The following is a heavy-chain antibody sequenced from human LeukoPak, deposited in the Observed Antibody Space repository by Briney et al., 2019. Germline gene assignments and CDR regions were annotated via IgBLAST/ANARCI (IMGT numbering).Heavy chain of an antibody. CDR3: ARDHARYFYGSGYYYSVPFLDY. CDR2: ISAHNGNT. J-gene: IGHJ4*02. V-gene: IGHV1-18*01. Sequence: ASVKVSCKASGYTFTSYGISWVRQAPGQGLEWMGWISAHNGNTNYAQKFQGRVTMTTDTSTSTAYMELRSLRSDDTAVHYCARDHARYFYGSGYYYSVPFLDYWGQGTLVTVSS. D-gene: IGHD3-10*01. CDR1: GYTFTSYG.